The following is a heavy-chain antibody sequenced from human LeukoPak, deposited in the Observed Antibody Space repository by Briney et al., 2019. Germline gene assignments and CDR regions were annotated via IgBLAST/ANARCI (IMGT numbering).Heavy chain of an antibody. CDR2: ISSSSSSI. D-gene: IGHD6-6*01. V-gene: IGHV3-48*01. CDR1: GFTFRNYG. J-gene: IGHJ4*02. CDR3: ARGGAARPDY. Sequence: AGGSLRLSCAASGFTFRNYGMXXVRXAPGXXXXXVSYISSSSSSIYYADSVKGRFTISRDNAXNSLFLQMNSLRGEDTAVYYCARGGAARPDYWGQGTLVTVSS.